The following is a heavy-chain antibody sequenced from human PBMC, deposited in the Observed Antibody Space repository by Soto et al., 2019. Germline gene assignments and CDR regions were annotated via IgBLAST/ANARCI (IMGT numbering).Heavy chain of an antibody. CDR2: ITVNGNT. CDR1: GAYISDFS. V-gene: IGHV4-4*07. J-gene: IGHJ1*01. D-gene: IGHD1-7*01. Sequence: QVQQLESGPGLVKPWDTLSLTCTVSGAYISDFSWSWIRQPARKGLEWIGRITVNGNTQYNPSFRSRVTMSMDTSRNQFSLNLQSATAADTALYYCARESGENWTYEAHWGQGTLVTVSS. CDR3: ARESGENWTYEAH.